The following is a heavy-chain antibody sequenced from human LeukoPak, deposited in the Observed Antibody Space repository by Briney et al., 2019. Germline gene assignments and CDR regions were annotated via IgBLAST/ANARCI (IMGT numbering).Heavy chain of an antibody. CDR3: ARGLWFGEMRRWFDP. CDR1: GGSISSYY. J-gene: IGHJ5*02. V-gene: IGHV4-59*01. Sequence: SETLSLTCTVSGGSISSYYWNWIRQPPGKGLEWIGYIYYTGSTNYNPSLKSRVTISVDTSKNQFSLKLSSVTAADTAVYYCARGLWFGEMRRWFDPWGQGTLVTVSS. D-gene: IGHD3-10*01. CDR2: IYYTGST.